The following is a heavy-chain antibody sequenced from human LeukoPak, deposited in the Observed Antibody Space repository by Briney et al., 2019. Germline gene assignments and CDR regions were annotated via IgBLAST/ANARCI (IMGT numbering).Heavy chain of an antibody. V-gene: IGHV3-48*01. Sequence: GGSLRLSCAASGFTFNSYSMTWVRQAPGKGLEWLSYISSSGGTIYYADSLKGRFTISRDNAKNSLYLQMNSLRADDTAVYYCARGRLGEYFDYWGQGTLVTVSS. CDR3: ARGRLGEYFDY. CDR2: ISSSGGTI. J-gene: IGHJ4*02. D-gene: IGHD3-16*01. CDR1: GFTFNSYS.